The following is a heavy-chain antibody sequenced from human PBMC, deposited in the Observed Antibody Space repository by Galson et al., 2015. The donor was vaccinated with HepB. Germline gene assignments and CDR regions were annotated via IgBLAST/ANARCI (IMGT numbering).Heavy chain of an antibody. J-gene: IGHJ4*02. CDR1: GYIFTAYN. Sequence: SVKVSCKASGYIFTAYNIHWVRQDPGQRLEWMGWVNAGNGNTKYSQKFQGGVTFSRDTSASTAYMELSSLRSEDTAVYYCVRGDQGYYDNSGYYWGQGTLVTVSS. D-gene: IGHD3-22*01. V-gene: IGHV1-3*01. CDR3: VRGDQGYYDNSGYY. CDR2: VNAGNGNT.